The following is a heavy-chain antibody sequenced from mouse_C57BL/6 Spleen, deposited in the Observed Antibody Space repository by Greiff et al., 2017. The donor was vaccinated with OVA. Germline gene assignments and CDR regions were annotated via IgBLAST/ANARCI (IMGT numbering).Heavy chain of an antibody. D-gene: IGHD1-1*01. J-gene: IGHJ3*01. Sequence: EVQLQQSGPELVKPGASVKISCKASGYTFTDYYMHWVKQSHGKSLEWIGDINPNNGGTSYKQKFKGKATLTVDKSSSTAYMELRSLTSEDSAVYYCARDYGSSWFAYWGQGTLVTVSA. CDR2: INPNNGGT. CDR3: ARDYGSSWFAY. CDR1: GYTFTDYY. V-gene: IGHV1-26*01.